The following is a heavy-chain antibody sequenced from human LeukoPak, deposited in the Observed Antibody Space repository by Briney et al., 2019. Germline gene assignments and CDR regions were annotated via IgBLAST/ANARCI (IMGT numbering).Heavy chain of an antibody. CDR3: TKDPHRAPTLGPSV. CDR1: GFTFDKYA. J-gene: IGHJ4*02. D-gene: IGHD1-26*01. V-gene: IGHV3-23*01. CDR2: ISGSGGNT. Sequence: PGGSLRLSCAASGFTFDKYAVNWVRQAPGQGLQWVSSISGSGGNTYYADSVRGRFTISRDNSNKTLYLQMNSLRAGDTAVYYCTKDPHRAPTLGPSVWGQGTLVTVSS.